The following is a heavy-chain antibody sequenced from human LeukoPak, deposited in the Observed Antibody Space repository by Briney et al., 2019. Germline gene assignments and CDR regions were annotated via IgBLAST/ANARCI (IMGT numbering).Heavy chain of an antibody. CDR3: ANDPNRGGLSNYGYEWSY. Sequence: PGGSLRLSCAASGFTFSSYGMHWVRQAPGKGLEWVAFIRHDGSNKYYADSVKGRFTISRDNSKNTLYLQMNSLRAEDTAVYYCANDPNRGGLSNYGYEWSYWGQGTLVTVSS. V-gene: IGHV3-30*02. CDR1: GFTFSSYG. CDR2: IRHDGSNK. J-gene: IGHJ4*02. D-gene: IGHD5-18*01.